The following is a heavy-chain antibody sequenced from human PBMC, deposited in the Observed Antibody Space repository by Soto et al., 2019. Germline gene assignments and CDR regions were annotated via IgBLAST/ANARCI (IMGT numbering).Heavy chain of an antibody. CDR1: GYTFTSYD. V-gene: IGHV1-8*01. J-gene: IGHJ3*02. D-gene: IGHD5-18*01. Sequence: GASVKVSCKASGYTFTSYDITWVRPATLQGIEWMVWLNPNSGNTGYAQKFQGRVTMTRNPAISTAYMELSSLRSEDTAVYYCASGTDMVTSAFYILGQGTMVTVSS. CDR2: LNPNSGNT. CDR3: ASGTDMVTSAFYI.